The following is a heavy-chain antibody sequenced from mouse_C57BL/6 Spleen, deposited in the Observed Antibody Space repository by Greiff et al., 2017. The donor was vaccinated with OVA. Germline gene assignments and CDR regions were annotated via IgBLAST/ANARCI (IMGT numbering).Heavy chain of an antibody. CDR3: ARWESCGSSYDY. CDR1: GYTFTDYY. Sequence: VQLQQSGPELVKPGASVKISCKASGYTFTDYYMNWVKQSPGKSLEWIGDINPNNGGTSYNQKFKGKATLTVDKSSSTAYMELRSLTSEDSAVYDCARWESCGSSYDYWGQGTTLTVSS. CDR2: INPNNGGT. V-gene: IGHV1-26*01. J-gene: IGHJ2*01. D-gene: IGHD1-1*01.